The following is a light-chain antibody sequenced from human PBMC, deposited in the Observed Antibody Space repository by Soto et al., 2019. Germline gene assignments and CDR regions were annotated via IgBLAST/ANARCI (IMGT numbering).Light chain of an antibody. Sequence: EVVMTQSPATLSVSPGEGATLPCRASQSVTSNYLAWYQQKPGKAPRLLIHGISNRATGVPDRFSGSGSGTDFTLTISRLDPEDFAVYYCQQYTAWPLTFGQGTKVDIK. CDR2: GIS. CDR3: QQYTAWPLT. CDR1: QSVTSNY. J-gene: IGKJ1*01. V-gene: IGKV3-20*01.